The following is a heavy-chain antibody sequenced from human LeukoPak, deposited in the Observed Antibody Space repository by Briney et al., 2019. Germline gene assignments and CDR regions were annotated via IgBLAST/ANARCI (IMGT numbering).Heavy chain of an antibody. CDR1: GYTFTGYY. J-gene: IGHJ6*04. Sequence: SVTVSFKASGYTFTGYYMHWVRQAPGQGLEWMGWINPNSGGTNYAQKLQGRVTITTDTSTSTAYMELRSSRSDDTAVYYCARYYDYVWGSYRSYYYYYGMDVWGKGTTVTVSS. CDR2: INPNSGGT. V-gene: IGHV1-2*02. CDR3: ARYYDYVWGSYRSYYYYYGMDV. D-gene: IGHD3-16*02.